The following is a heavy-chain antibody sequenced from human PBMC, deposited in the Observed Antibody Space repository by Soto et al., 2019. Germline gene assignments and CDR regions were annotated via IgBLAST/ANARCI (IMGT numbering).Heavy chain of an antibody. D-gene: IGHD4-17*01. J-gene: IGHJ4*02. Sequence: QVQLQQWGAGLLKPSETLSLTCAVYGGSFSGYYWSWIRQPPGKGLEWIGEINHSGSTNYNPSLKSRVTISVDTSKNQFSLKLSSVTAADTAVYYCAGASDDYGDYRDYWGQGTLVTVSS. V-gene: IGHV4-34*01. CDR3: AGASDDYGDYRDY. CDR1: GGSFSGYY. CDR2: INHSGST.